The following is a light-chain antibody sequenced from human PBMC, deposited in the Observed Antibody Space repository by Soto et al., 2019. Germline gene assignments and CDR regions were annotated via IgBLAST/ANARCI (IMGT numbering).Light chain of an antibody. CDR2: GAS. CDR3: QQYGGSPQT. V-gene: IGKV3-20*01. J-gene: IGKJ1*01. Sequence: EIVLTQSQGTLALSPGEGATLSCRASQSVSKSLAWYQQKPGQAPRLLIYGASSRATGIPDSFSGSGSGTDFTLTISRLEPEDFAVYYCQQYGGSPQTFGQGTKVEIK. CDR1: QSVSKS.